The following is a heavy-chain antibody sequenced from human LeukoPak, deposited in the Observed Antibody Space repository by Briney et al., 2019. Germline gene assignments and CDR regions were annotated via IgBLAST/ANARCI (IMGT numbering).Heavy chain of an antibody. CDR2: ISSNGGGT. CDR3: ARDHYYDSTGIDY. CDR1: GFTFSSYA. J-gene: IGHJ4*02. V-gene: IGHV3-64*01. D-gene: IGHD3-22*01. Sequence: GGSLRLSCAASGFTFSSYAMHWVRQAPGKGLEYVSGISSNGGGTYYANSVKGRFTISRDDSKNTLYLQMGSLRAEDMAVYYCARDHYYDSTGIDYWGQGTLVTVSS.